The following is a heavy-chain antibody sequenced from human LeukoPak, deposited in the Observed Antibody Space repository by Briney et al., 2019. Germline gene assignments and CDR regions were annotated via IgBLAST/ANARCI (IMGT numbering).Heavy chain of an antibody. CDR1: GFTFDDYV. CDR2: ISWNSGSI. D-gene: IGHD2-15*01. V-gene: IGHV3-9*01. Sequence: PGGSLRLSCAASGFTFDDYVMHWVRQAPGKGLEWVSGISWNSGSIGYADSVKGRFTISRDNAKNSLYLQMNSLRAEDTALYYCAKDFCSGGRCSYYYYGMDVWAKGPRSPSP. J-gene: IGHJ6*02. CDR3: AKDFCSGGRCSYYYYGMDV.